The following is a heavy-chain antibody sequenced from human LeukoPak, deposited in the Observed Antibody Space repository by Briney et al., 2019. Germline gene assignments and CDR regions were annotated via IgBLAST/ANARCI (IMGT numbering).Heavy chain of an antibody. V-gene: IGHV4-39*01. Sequence: SETLSLTCAVYGGSFSGYYWGWIRQPPGKELEWIGSIYYSGSTYNNPSLKSRVTISEDTSKNQFSLKLSSVTAADTAVYYCARRTAAGTRVDPWGQGTLVTVSS. CDR2: IYYSGST. CDR1: GGSFSGYY. CDR3: ARRTAAGTRVDP. J-gene: IGHJ5*02. D-gene: IGHD6-13*01.